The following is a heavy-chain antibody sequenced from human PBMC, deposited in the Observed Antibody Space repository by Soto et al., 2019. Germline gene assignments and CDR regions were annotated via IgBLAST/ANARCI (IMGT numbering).Heavy chain of an antibody. D-gene: IGHD6-25*01. V-gene: IGHV3-53*02. J-gene: IGHJ5*02. CDR1: GFTVSGNY. Sequence: VQLVETGGGLIQPGGSLRLSCAASGFTVSGNYMNWARQAPGKGLEWVSTIYSAGNTYYADSVKGRFSISRDNSKNTLYLQMNSLRVEDTAIYYCASGFFFDPWGLGTLVTVSS. CDR3: ASGFFFDP. CDR2: IYSAGNT.